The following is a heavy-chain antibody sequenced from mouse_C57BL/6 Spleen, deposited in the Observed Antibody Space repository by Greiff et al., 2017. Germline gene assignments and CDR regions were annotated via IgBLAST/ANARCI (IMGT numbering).Heavy chain of an antibody. CDR3: ERNDYYGSSFYYAMDY. CDR2: IYPRSGNT. V-gene: IGHV1-81*01. Sequence: QVQLQQSGAELARPGASVKLSCKASGYTFTSYGISWVKQSTGQGLEWIGEIYPRSGNTYYNEKFKGKATLTADKSSSTAYMELRSLTSEDSAVYYCERNDYYGSSFYYAMDYWGQGTSVTVSS. D-gene: IGHD1-1*01. J-gene: IGHJ4*01. CDR1: GYTFTSYG.